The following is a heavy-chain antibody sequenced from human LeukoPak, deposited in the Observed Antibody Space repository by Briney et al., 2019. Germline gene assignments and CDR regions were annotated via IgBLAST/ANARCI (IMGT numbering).Heavy chain of an antibody. CDR3: ARGADCSSTSCYLGGHYYYYMDV. CDR1: GGTFSSYA. CDR2: INPIFGTA. D-gene: IGHD2-2*01. Sequence: GSSVKVSCKASGGTFSSYAISWVRQAPGQGLEWMGGINPIFGTANYAQKFQGRVTITTDESTSTAYMELSSLRSEDTAVYYCARGADCSSTSCYLGGHYYYYMDVWGKGTTVTVSS. J-gene: IGHJ6*03. V-gene: IGHV1-69*05.